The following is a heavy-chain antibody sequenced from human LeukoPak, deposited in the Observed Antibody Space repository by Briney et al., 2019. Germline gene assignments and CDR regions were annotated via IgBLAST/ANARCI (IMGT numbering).Heavy chain of an antibody. Sequence: GRSLRLSCTASGFTLGVYAMSWVRQAPGKGLEWVGFIRSKAYGGTTEYAASLKGRFTISRDDSKSNANLQMNSLKTEDTAVYYCTRESWDIEVVPAVFDYWGQGTLVTVSS. CDR2: IRSKAYGGTT. CDR3: TRESWDIEVVPAVFDY. CDR1: GFTLGVYA. J-gene: IGHJ4*02. V-gene: IGHV3-49*04. D-gene: IGHD2-2*01.